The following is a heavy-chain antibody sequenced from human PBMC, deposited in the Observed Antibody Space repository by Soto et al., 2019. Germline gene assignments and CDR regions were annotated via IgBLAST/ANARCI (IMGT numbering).Heavy chain of an antibody. J-gene: IGHJ4*02. Sequence: QVQLVQSGAEVKKPGASVKVSCKASGYTFTSYGISWVRQAPGQGLEWMGWISAYNGNTNYAQKLQGRVTMTTDTYTSTAYMELRSLRSDDTAVYYCARDGITMIVADNPVADYWGQGTLVTVSS. CDR1: GYTFTSYG. D-gene: IGHD3-22*01. CDR3: ARDGITMIVADNPVADY. CDR2: ISAYNGNT. V-gene: IGHV1-18*01.